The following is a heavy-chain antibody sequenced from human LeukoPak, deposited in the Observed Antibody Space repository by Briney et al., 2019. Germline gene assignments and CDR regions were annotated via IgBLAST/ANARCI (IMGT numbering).Heavy chain of an antibody. CDR2: ISGSGGST. Sequence: QPGGSLRLSCAASGFTFSSYAMSWVRQAPGKGLEWVSAISGSGGSTYYADSVKGRFTISRDNSKNTLYLQMNSLRAEDTAVYYCAKSAITIFGVAKNWFDPWGQGTLVTVSS. CDR1: GFTFSSYA. D-gene: IGHD3-3*01. V-gene: IGHV3-23*01. J-gene: IGHJ5*02. CDR3: AKSAITIFGVAKNWFDP.